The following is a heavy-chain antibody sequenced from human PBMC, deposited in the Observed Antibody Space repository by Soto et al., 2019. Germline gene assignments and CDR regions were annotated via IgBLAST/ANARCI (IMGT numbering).Heavy chain of an antibody. J-gene: IGHJ4*02. CDR1: GYTFTSYG. V-gene: IGHV1-18*01. D-gene: IGHD3-22*01. CDR3: ARGYYYDSSGYSHFDY. Sequence: ASVKVSCKSSGYTFTSYGISWVRQAPGQVLEWMGWISAYNGNTNYAQKRQGRVTMTTDTSTGTAYMELRSLRSDDTAVYYCARGYYYDSSGYSHFDYWGQGTLVTVSS. CDR2: ISAYNGNT.